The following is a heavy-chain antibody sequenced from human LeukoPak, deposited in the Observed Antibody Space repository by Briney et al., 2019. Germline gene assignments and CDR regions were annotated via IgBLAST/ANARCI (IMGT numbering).Heavy chain of an antibody. J-gene: IGHJ5*02. CDR1: GLTFRNYG. V-gene: IGHV3-30*03. CDR3: VREGLGPSFSAWFDP. Sequence: PGGSLRLSCSASGLTFRNYGIHWVRQAPGKGLEWVIVVSRDGGTKYYSDSVKGRFTISRDNSENTLYLQMNSLRPEDTAVYYCVREGLGPSFSAWFDPWGHGTLVTVSS. CDR2: VSRDGGTK. D-gene: IGHD3/OR15-3a*01.